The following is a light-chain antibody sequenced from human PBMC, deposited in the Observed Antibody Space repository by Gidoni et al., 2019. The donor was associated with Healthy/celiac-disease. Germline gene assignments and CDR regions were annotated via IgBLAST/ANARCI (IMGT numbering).Light chain of an antibody. J-gene: IGKJ3*01. CDR1: QSVLYSSNNKNY. Sequence: DIVMTQSPDSLVVSLGDRATINCKSSQSVLYSSNNKNYLAWYQQKPGQPPKLLIYWASTRESGVPDRFSGSGSGTDFTLTISSLQAEDVAVYYCQQYYSTPFTFGPGTKVDIK. V-gene: IGKV4-1*01. CDR3: QQYYSTPFT. CDR2: WAS.